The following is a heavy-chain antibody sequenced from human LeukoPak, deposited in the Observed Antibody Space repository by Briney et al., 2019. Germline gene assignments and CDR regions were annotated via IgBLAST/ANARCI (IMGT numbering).Heavy chain of an antibody. Sequence: GGSLRLSCAASGFTFSGYWMSWVRQAPGKGLEWVANIKPDGSDKYYVDSVKGRFTISRENAKNSLYLHMNSLRAEDTAVYYCARDLIQLWSHDYWGQGTLVTVSS. CDR2: IKPDGSDK. V-gene: IGHV3-7*04. CDR1: GFTFSGYW. D-gene: IGHD5-18*01. J-gene: IGHJ4*02. CDR3: ARDLIQLWSHDY.